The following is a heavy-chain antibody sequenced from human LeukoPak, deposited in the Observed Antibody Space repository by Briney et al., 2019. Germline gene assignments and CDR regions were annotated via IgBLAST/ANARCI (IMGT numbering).Heavy chain of an antibody. V-gene: IGHV1-69*13. J-gene: IGHJ4*02. CDR3: ARDRYYYGSKSRLDY. D-gene: IGHD3-10*01. CDR2: IIPIFGTP. CDR1: GGTFSSYA. Sequence: SVKVSCKASGGTFSSYAINWVRQAPGQGLEWMGGIIPIFGTPNYAQKFQGRVTITADDSTSTAYMELSSLRSEDTAVYYCARDRYYYGSKSRLDYWGQGTLVTVSS.